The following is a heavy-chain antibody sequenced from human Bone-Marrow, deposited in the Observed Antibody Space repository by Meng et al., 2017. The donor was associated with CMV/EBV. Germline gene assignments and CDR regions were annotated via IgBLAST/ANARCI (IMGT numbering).Heavy chain of an antibody. V-gene: IGHV1-8*02. D-gene: IGHD3-3*01. CDR3: AHRRPNYYDFWSGYPTHFDN. Sequence: ASVKVSCKASGYTFTSYDINWVRQATGQGLEWMGWMNPNSGNTGYAQKFQGRVTITKDTSKNQVVLTMTNMDPVDTATYYCAHRRPNYYDFWSGYPTHFDNWGQGTLVTVSS. J-gene: IGHJ4*02. CDR1: GYTFTSYD. CDR2: MNPNSGNT.